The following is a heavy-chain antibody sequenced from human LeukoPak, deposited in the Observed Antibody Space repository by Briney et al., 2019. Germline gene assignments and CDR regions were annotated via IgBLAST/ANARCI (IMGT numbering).Heavy chain of an antibody. CDR2: TYYRSRWYN. CDR1: GDSVSSNSAA. V-gene: IGHV6-1*01. D-gene: IGHD2-2*01. J-gene: IGHJ6*03. Sequence: SQTLSLTCAISGDSVSSNSAAWNWIRQSPSGGLEWLGRTYYRSRWYNDYAVSVKSRIIINPDTSKNQFSLQLNSVTPEDTAVYYCARSPGVVVYYMDVWGKGTTVTVSS. CDR3: ARSPGVVVYYMDV.